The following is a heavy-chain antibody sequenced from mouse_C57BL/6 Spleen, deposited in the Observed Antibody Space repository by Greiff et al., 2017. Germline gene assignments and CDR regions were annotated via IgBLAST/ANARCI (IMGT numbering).Heavy chain of an antibody. CDR1: GYTFTSYW. J-gene: IGHJ4*01. CDR2: IDPSDSYT. CDR3: ARGSKTAMDY. V-gene: IGHV1-50*01. Sequence: QVQLQQPGAELVKPGASVKLSCKASGYTFTSYWMQWVNQRPGQGLEWIGEIDPSDSYTNYNQKFKGKATLTVDTSSSTAYMQLSSLTSEDSAVYYCARGSKTAMDYWGQGTSVTVSS.